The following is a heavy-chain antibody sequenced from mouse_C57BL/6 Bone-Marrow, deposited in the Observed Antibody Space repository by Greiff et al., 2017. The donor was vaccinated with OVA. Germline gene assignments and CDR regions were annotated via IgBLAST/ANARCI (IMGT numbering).Heavy chain of an antibody. CDR3: ARALHDY. Sequence: VQLQQSGPELVKPGASVKISCKASGYAFSSSWMNWVKQRPGQGLEWIGRIYPGDGDTNYNGKFKGKATLTADKSSSTAYMQLSSLTSEDSAVYFCARALHDYWGQGTTLTVSS. J-gene: IGHJ2*01. CDR1: GYAFSSSW. V-gene: IGHV1-82*01. D-gene: IGHD6-1*01. CDR2: IYPGDGDT.